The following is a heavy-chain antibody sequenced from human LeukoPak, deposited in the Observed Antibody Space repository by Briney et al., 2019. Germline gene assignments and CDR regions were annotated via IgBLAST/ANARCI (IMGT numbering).Heavy chain of an antibody. D-gene: IGHD5-18*01. CDR2: IYHSGST. CDR3: GRDRTGRNTAQDDY. CDR1: GYSISSGYY. V-gene: IGHV4-38-2*02. Sequence: SETLSLTCTVSGYSISSGYYWGWIRQPPGKGLEWIGSIYHSGSTYYNPSLKSRVTISVDTSKNQFSLKLTSVTAADTAVYYCGRDRTGRNTAQDDYWGQGTLVTVSS. J-gene: IGHJ4*02.